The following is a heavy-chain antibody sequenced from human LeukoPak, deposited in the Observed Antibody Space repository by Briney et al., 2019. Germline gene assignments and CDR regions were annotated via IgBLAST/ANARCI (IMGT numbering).Heavy chain of an antibody. CDR2: ISASGGTT. Sequence: GGSLRLSCAASGFTFSGYAMSWVRQAPGKEFEWVSFISASGGTTDYADSVKGRFTISRDSSRNTLYLQMDSLRAEDTAIYYCARSLPYGTTWYGRSDFWGQGTLVTVSS. V-gene: IGHV3-23*01. D-gene: IGHD6-13*01. CDR3: ARSLPYGTTWYGRSDF. J-gene: IGHJ4*02. CDR1: GFTFSGYA.